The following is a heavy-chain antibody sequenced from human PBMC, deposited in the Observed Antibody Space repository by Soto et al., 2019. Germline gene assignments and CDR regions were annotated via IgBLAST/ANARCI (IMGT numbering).Heavy chain of an antibody. CDR2: ISGSGGST. CDR1: GFTFSSYA. Sequence: PGGSLRLSCAASGFTFSSYAMSWVRQAPGKGLEWVSAISGSGGSTYYADSVKGRFTISRDNSKNTLYLQMNSLRAEDTAVYYCAKEPTNPFFNYYDSSGYYGPFDYWGQGTLVTVSS. D-gene: IGHD3-22*01. V-gene: IGHV3-23*01. J-gene: IGHJ4*02. CDR3: AKEPTNPFFNYYDSSGYYGPFDY.